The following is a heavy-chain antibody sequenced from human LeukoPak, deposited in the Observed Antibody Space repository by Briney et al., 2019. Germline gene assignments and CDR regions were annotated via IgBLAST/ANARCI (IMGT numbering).Heavy chain of an antibody. CDR2: IKNKTNGGTT. V-gene: IGHV3-15*01. Sequence: GGSLRLSCAASGFTLSNAYMSWVRQPPGKGLEWVGRIKNKTNGGTTDYAAPVKGRFTISRDDSKNTLYLQMNSLKTEDTAVYYCTTTIVGVTTWFDPWGQGTLVTVSS. D-gene: IGHD1-26*01. J-gene: IGHJ5*02. CDR1: GFTLSNAY. CDR3: TTTIVGVTTWFDP.